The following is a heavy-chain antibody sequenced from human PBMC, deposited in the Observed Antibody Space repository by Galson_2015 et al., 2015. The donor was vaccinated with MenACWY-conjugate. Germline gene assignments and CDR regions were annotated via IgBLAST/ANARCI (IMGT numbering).Heavy chain of an antibody. J-gene: IGHJ5*02. V-gene: IGHV5-51*01. Sequence: QSGAEVKKPGESLKISCKGSGYSFPSYWIGWVRQMPGKGLEWMGIIYPGDSDTRYSPSFQGQVTISADKSISTAYLQWSSLKASDTAMYYCARLLGLTTVTTSNWFDPWGQGTLVTVSS. D-gene: IGHD4-17*01. CDR3: ARLLGLTTVTTSNWFDP. CDR2: IYPGDSDT. CDR1: GYSFPSYW.